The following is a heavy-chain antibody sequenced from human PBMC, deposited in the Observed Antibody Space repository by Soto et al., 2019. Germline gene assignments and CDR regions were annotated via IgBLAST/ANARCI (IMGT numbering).Heavy chain of an antibody. CDR2: IYYSGST. J-gene: IGHJ5*02. CDR3: ARDPEGYNWNLHWFDP. D-gene: IGHD1-20*01. CDR1: GGSISSGDYY. V-gene: IGHV4-30-4*01. Sequence: QVQLQESGPGLVKPSRTLSLTCTVSGGSISSGDYYWSWIRQPPGKGLEWIGYIYYSGSTYYNPSLKSRVTISVDTSKNQFSLKLSSVTAADTAVYYCARDPEGYNWNLHWFDPWGQGTLVTVSS.